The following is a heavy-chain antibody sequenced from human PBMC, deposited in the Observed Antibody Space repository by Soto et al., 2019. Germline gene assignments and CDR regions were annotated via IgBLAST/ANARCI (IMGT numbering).Heavy chain of an antibody. J-gene: IGHJ6*02. V-gene: IGHV1-18*01. CDR3: AKNGQPPYYYYCMDV. Sequence: ASVKVTCKASGYTFTRYGISWVRQAPGQGLEWMGWISGYNGDTNYAQKFQDRVSMTIDTSTGTAYMELRSPTSDDTAIYYCAKNGQPPYYYYCMDVWGQGTKVTVSS. D-gene: IGHD2-8*01. CDR2: ISGYNGDT. CDR1: GYTFTRYG.